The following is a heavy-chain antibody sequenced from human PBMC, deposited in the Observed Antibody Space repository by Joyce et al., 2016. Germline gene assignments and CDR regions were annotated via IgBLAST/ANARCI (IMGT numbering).Heavy chain of an antibody. J-gene: IGHJ4*02. V-gene: IGHV1-18*04. CDR1: GYAFSHYG. CDR2: ISAYNGQT. CDR3: AREGTYSISPTNDY. D-gene: IGHD2-2*01. Sequence: QVQLVQSGTEVRKPGASVKVSCKASGYAFSHYGITWVRQAPGQGLEWMGWISAYNGQTKSTQKFQDRVTMTTDASATTAYLEVRGLRSDDTAVYYCAREGTYSISPTNDYWGQGTLVTVSS.